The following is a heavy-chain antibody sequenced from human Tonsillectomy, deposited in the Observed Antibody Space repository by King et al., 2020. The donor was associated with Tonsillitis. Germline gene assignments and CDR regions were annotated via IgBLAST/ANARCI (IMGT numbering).Heavy chain of an antibody. CDR3: ARRNLEDSGSGSYYFPYYFDY. D-gene: IGHD3-10*01. V-gene: IGHV1-8*02. J-gene: IGHJ4*02. Sequence: VQLVESGAEVKKPGASVRVSCKASGYTFTVYDINWVRQATGQGLEWMGWMNPNNGITGYAEKFQGRVAMTRNTSISTAYMELSSLTSEDTAVYYCARRNLEDSGSGSYYFPYYFDYWGQGTLVTVSS. CDR1: GYTFTVYD. CDR2: MNPNNGIT.